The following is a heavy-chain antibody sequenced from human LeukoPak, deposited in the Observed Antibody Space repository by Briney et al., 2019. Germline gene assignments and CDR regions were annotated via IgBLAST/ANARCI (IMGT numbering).Heavy chain of an antibody. CDR1: GYTLTELS. CDR3: ARDRGSGGRPFDY. Sequence: ASVKVSCKVSGYTLTELSMHWVRQAPGKGLEWMGGFDPEDGETIFAQKFQGRVTITADESTSTAYMELSSLRSEDTAVYYCARDRGSGGRPFDYWGQGTLVTVSS. J-gene: IGHJ4*02. V-gene: IGHV1-24*01. D-gene: IGHD2-15*01. CDR2: FDPEDGET.